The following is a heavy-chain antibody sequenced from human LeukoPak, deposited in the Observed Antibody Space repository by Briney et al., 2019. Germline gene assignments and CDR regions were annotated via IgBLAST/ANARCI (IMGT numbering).Heavy chain of an antibody. CDR3: ARQTEVYCSSTSCRSPRLDP. J-gene: IGHJ5*02. CDR1: GYSFTSYW. D-gene: IGHD2-2*01. CDR2: IYPGDSDT. Sequence: GESLKISCKGSGYSFTSYWIGWVRQMPGKGLEWMGIIYPGDSDTRYSPSFQGQVTISADKSISTAYLQWSSLKASDTAMYYCARQTEVYCSSTSCRSPRLDPWGQGTLVTVSS. V-gene: IGHV5-51*01.